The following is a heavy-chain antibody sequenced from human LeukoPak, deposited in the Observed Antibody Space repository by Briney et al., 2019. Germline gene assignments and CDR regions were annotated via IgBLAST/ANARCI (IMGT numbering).Heavy chain of an antibody. CDR3: ARTYYYDSSGLGAAFDI. CDR2: ISAYNGNT. Sequence: ASVKVSGKASGYTYTSYGISWVRQAPGQGLEWMGWISAYNGNTNYAQKLQGRVTMTTDTSTSTAYMELRSLRSDDTAVYYCARTYYYDSSGLGAAFDIWGQGTMVTVSS. V-gene: IGHV1-18*01. D-gene: IGHD3-22*01. CDR1: GYTYTSYG. J-gene: IGHJ3*02.